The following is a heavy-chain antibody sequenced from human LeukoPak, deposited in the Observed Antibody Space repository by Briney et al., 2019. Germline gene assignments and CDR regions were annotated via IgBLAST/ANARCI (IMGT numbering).Heavy chain of an antibody. Sequence: PSGTLSLTGAVSGGSISSSNWWSWVRQPPGKGLEWIGEIYHSGSTNYNPSLKSRVTISVDKSKNQFSLKLSSVTAADTAVYYCARDLLEWPDAFDIWGQGTMVTVSS. D-gene: IGHD3-3*01. CDR2: IYHSGST. V-gene: IGHV4-4*02. CDR3: ARDLLEWPDAFDI. J-gene: IGHJ3*02. CDR1: GGSISSSNW.